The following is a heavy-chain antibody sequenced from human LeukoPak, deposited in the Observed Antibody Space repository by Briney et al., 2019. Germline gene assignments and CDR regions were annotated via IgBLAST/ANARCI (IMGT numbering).Heavy chain of an antibody. V-gene: IGHV1-69*06. D-gene: IGHD3-10*01. Sequence: ASVKVSCKASGGTFSSYAISWVRQAPGQGLEWMGGIIPIFGTANYAQKFQGRVTITADKSTSTAYMELNSLRPEDTAVYYCARELETPMVTHDALDIWGRGTLVIVSS. CDR3: ARELETPMVTHDALDI. CDR2: IIPIFGTA. J-gene: IGHJ3*02. CDR1: GGTFSSYA.